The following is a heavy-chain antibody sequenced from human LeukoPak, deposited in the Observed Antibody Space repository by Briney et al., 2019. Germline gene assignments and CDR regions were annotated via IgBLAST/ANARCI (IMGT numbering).Heavy chain of an antibody. CDR1: GYSISSGYY. CDR3: ARLTVAESFDF. D-gene: IGHD4-23*01. J-gene: IGHJ3*01. V-gene: IGHV4-38-2*01. CDR2: IYYSGST. Sequence: KPSETLSLTCAVSGYSISSGYYWGWIRQPPGKGLGWIGSIYYSGSTYYNPSLMSRVTISVDTSKTQFSLKLSSVTAADTALYYCARLTVAESFDFWGQGTMVTVSS.